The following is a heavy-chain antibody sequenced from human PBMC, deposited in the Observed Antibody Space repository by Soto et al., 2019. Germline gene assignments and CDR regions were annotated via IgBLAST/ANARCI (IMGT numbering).Heavy chain of an antibody. CDR2: IYYSGST. D-gene: IGHD3-10*01. V-gene: IGHV4-31*03. CDR1: GGSISSGGYY. Sequence: QVQLQESGPGLVKPSQTLSLTCTVSGGSISSGGYYWSWIRQHPGKGLEWIGYIYYSGSTYYNPSLKSRVTISVDTSKNQFSLKLSSVTAADTAVYYCARGLGGSGSFDFDYWGQGTLVTVSS. J-gene: IGHJ4*02. CDR3: ARGLGGSGSFDFDY.